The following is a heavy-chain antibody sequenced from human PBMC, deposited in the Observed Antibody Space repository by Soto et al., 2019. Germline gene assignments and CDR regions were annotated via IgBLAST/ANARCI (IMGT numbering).Heavy chain of an antibody. Sequence: QVQLQQWGAGLLKPSETLSLTCAVYGGSLSGYYWSWIRQPPGKGLEWIGEINHSGSTNYNPSLKSRVTISVDTSKNPFSLKLSSVTAADTAVYYCASSREPEYFHHWGQGTLVTVSS. CDR1: GGSLSGYY. V-gene: IGHV4-34*01. D-gene: IGHD1-26*01. CDR2: INHSGST. CDR3: ASSREPEYFHH. J-gene: IGHJ1*01.